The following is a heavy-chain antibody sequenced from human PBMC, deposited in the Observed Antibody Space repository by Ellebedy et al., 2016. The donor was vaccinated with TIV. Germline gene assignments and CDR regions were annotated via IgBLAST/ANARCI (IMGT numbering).Heavy chain of an antibody. D-gene: IGHD2-21*02. CDR1: GFSLTNIIMG. V-gene: IGHV2-26*01. J-gene: IGHJ4*02. Sequence: SGPTLVKPKETLTLTCTVSGFSLTNIIMGVSWIRQPPGKALAWLAHIFSNDEKSYSTSLEARLSISKDTAKSQVVRTVANMDPLDTATYYCVRALKYCGGDCTYKFDFWGQGALVTVAS. CDR2: IFSNDEK. CDR3: VRALKYCGGDCTYKFDF.